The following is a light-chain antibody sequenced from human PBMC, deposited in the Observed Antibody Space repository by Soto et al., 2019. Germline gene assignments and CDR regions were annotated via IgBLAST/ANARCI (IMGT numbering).Light chain of an antibody. CDR3: QQYNNWPPIT. J-gene: IGKJ5*01. CDR1: QSVSSN. V-gene: IGKV3-15*01. Sequence: EIVMTQSPATLSVSLGERATLSCRASQSVSSNVSCYQQKPGQAPRLLIYGASTRATGIPARFSGSGSGAEFTLTISILQSEDFAVYCWQQYNNWPPITFGQGTRLEIK. CDR2: GAS.